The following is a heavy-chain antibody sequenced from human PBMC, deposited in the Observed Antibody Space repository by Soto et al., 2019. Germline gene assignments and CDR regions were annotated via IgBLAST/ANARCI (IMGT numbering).Heavy chain of an antibody. CDR2: IYYSGST. V-gene: IGHV4-31*03. CDR1: GGSISSGGYY. D-gene: IGHD4-17*01. Sequence: PSETLSLTCTVSGGSISSGGYYWSWIRQHPGKGLEWIGYIYYSGSTYYNPSLKSRVTISVDKSKNQFSLKLSSVTAADTAVYYCARSSTVTTVDYWGQGTLVTVSS. J-gene: IGHJ4*02. CDR3: ARSSTVTTVDY.